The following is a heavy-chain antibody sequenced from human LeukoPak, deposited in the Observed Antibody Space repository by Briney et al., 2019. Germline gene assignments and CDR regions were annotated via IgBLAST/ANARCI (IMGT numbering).Heavy chain of an antibody. D-gene: IGHD2-21*02. Sequence: NPGGSPRLSCAASGFTFSSYSMNWVRQAPGKGLEWVSSISSSSSYIYYADSVKGRFTISRDNAKNSLYLQMNSLRAEDTAVYYCANGGLLLPTGRYWGQGTLVTVSS. CDR2: ISSSSSYI. CDR3: ANGGLLLPTGRY. V-gene: IGHV3-21*04. J-gene: IGHJ4*02. CDR1: GFTFSSYS.